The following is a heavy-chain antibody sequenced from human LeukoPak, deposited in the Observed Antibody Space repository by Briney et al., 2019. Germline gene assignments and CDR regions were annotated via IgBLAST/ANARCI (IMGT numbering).Heavy chain of an antibody. CDR2: IKGNNDGGTT. D-gene: IGHD6-6*01. Sequence: GGSLRLSCVASGFTLNNAWMSWVRQAPGKGLEWVGHIKGNNDGGTTDHAPPVKGRFTISRDDSKNTLSLQMNSLKTEDTAVYYCCKVVRGKNFFENWGRGTLVAVSS. CDR3: CKVVRGKNFFEN. V-gene: IGHV3-15*01. J-gene: IGHJ4*02. CDR1: GFTLNNAW.